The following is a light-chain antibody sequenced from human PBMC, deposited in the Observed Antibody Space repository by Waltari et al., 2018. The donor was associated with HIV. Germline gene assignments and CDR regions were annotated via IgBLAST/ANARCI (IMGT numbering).Light chain of an antibody. CDR3: LLYVDGGILV. Sequence: QTVVTQEASLSVSPGGTVTLTCGLNSGSVSASHHPSWYPQTPGQTPRTLIYSTNTRSSGVPKRFSGSIIGNKAALTISGAQADDECDYYCLLYVDGGILVFGGGTKLTV. J-gene: IGLJ3*02. CDR2: STN. CDR1: SGSVSASHH. V-gene: IGLV8-61*01.